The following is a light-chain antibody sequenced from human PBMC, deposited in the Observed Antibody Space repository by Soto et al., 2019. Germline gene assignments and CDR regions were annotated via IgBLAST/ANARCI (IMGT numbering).Light chain of an antibody. J-gene: IGKJ3*01. CDR1: QSLLHSNGYNY. CDR3: MQALQTPRT. CDR2: LGS. Sequence: DIVMTQSPLSLPVTPGEPASISCRSSQSLLHSNGYNYLDWYLQTPGQSPQLLIDLGSNRASGVPDRFSGSGSGTDFTLKISRVEAEDVGVYYFMQALQTPRTFGPGTKVDIK. V-gene: IGKV2-28*01.